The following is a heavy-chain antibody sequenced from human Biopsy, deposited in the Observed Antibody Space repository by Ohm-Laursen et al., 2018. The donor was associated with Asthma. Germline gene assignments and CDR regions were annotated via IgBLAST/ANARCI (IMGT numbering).Heavy chain of an antibody. J-gene: IGHJ4*02. D-gene: IGHD1-14*01. V-gene: IGHV3-21*01. CDR2: ITGSGGFT. CDR3: ARDGPELPTELDY. CDR1: GFTFSNYV. Sequence: SLRLSCAASGFTFSNYVMSWVRQAPGKGLEWVSSITGSGGFTYYADSVKGRFTISRDSAKNSLYLQMNSLRAEDTAVYYCARDGPELPTELDYWGPGTLVTVSS.